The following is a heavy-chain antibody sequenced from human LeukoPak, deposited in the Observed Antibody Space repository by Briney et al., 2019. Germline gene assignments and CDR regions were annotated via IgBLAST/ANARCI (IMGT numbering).Heavy chain of an antibody. CDR3: ARLWGYLGAETFDY. V-gene: IGHV3-7*03. Sequence: PGGSLRLSCAASGFTFSNYWMTWIRQAPGKGLEWVAHIAQDGSETYYVDPVKGRFTISRDNAKNSLFLQMNSLRAGDTAVYFCARLWGYLGAETFDYWGQGTLVTVSS. CDR2: IAQDGSET. D-gene: IGHD3-22*01. CDR1: GFTFSNYW. J-gene: IGHJ4*02.